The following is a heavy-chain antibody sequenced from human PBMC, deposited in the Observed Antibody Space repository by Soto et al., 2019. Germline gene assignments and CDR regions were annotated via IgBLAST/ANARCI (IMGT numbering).Heavy chain of an antibody. J-gene: IGHJ4*02. D-gene: IGHD3-22*01. V-gene: IGHV5-10-1*01. Sequence: GESLKISCKGSGYSFTSYWISWVRQMPGKGLEWMGRIDPSDSYTNYSPSFQGHVTISADKSISTAYLQWSSLRASDTAMYYCARQIYDSDTGPNFQYYFDSWGQGTPVTVSS. CDR2: IDPSDSYT. CDR3: ARQIYDSDTGPNFQYYFDS. CDR1: GYSFTSYW.